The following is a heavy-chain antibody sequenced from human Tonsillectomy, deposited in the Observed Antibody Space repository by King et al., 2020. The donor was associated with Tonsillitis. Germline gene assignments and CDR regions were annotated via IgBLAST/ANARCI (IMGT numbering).Heavy chain of an antibody. CDR1: GGSISSGNYY. D-gene: IGHD4-23*01. J-gene: IGHJ4*02. V-gene: IGHV4-31*03. CDR3: ARAGLSGNPFDY. CDR2: IYYSGST. Sequence: QLQESGPGLVKPSQTLSLTCTVSGGSISSGNYYWSWIRQHPGKGLEWIGYIYYSGSTYYNPSLKSRVTISVDTSKNQFSLKLSSVTAADTAVYYCARAGLSGNPFDYWGQGTLVTVSS.